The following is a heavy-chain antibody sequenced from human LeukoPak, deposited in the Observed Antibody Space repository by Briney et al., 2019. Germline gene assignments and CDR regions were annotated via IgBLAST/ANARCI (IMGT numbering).Heavy chain of an antibody. CDR2: IWYDGSNK. D-gene: IGHD3-3*01. CDR1: GFTFSSYG. V-gene: IGHV3-33*01. CDR3: ARDLPGRITIFGVANYYYYGMDV. Sequence: GGSLRLSCAASGFTFSSYGMHWVRQAPGKGLEWVAVIWYDGSNKYYADSVKGRFTISRDNSKNTLYLQMNSLRAEDTAVYYCARDLPGRITIFGVANYYYYGMDVWGQGTTVTVSS. J-gene: IGHJ6*02.